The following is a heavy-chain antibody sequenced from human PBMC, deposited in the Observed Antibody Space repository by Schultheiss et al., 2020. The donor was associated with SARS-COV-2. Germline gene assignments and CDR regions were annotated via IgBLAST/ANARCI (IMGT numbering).Heavy chain of an antibody. V-gene: IGHV4-39*01. D-gene: IGHD3-3*01. CDR3: AGGARITIFGVVTD. Sequence: SQTLSLTCTVSGGSISSSSYYWGWIRQPPGKGLEWIGSIYYSGSTYYNPSLKSRVTISVDTSKNQFSLKLSSVTAADTAVYYCAGGARITIFGVVTDWGQGTLVTVS. CDR2: IYYSGST. CDR1: GGSISSSSYY. J-gene: IGHJ4*02.